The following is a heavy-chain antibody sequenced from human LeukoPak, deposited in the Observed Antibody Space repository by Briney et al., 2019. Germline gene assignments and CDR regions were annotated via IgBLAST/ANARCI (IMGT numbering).Heavy chain of an antibody. Sequence: ASVKVSCKASGYTFTGYYMHWVRQAPGQGLEWMGRINPNSGGTNYAQKFQGRVTMTRDTSISTAYMELSRLRSDDTAVYYCARVGYDFWSGYYGYYYGMDVWGQGTTVTVSS. D-gene: IGHD3-3*01. CDR3: ARVGYDFWSGYYGYYYGMDV. J-gene: IGHJ6*02. CDR1: GYTFTGYY. CDR2: INPNSGGT. V-gene: IGHV1-2*06.